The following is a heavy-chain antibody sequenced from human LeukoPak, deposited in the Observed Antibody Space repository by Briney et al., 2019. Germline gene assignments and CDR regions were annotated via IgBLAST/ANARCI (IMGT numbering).Heavy chain of an antibody. V-gene: IGHV4-4*07. CDR3: AREGDGAFDWLPPFDY. CDR2: IYTSGST. D-gene: IGHD3-9*01. J-gene: IGHJ4*02. Sequence: SETLSLTCTVSGGSISSYYWSWIRQPAGKGLEWIGRIYTSGSTNYNPSLKSRVTMSVDTSKNQFSLKLSSVTAADTAVYYCAREGDGAFDWLPPFDYWGQGTLVTVSS. CDR1: GGSISSYY.